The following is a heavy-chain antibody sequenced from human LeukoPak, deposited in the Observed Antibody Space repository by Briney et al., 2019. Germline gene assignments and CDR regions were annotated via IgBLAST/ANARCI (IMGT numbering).Heavy chain of an antibody. Sequence: SETLSLTCIVSGDSISGYYSGYYWSWIRQPPGKGLEWIGYIYYSGSTNYNPSLKSRVTISVDASKNHFSLKVTSVTAADAAVYYCARDRSLGIIDYWGQGTLVTVSS. CDR2: IYYSGST. J-gene: IGHJ4*02. D-gene: IGHD3-16*01. V-gene: IGHV4-61*03. CDR3: ARDRSLGIIDY. CDR1: GDSISGYYSGYY.